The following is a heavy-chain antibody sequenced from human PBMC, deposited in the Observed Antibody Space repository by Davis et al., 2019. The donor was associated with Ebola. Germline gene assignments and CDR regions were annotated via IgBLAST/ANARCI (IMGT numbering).Heavy chain of an antibody. D-gene: IGHD3-10*01. CDR2: MNPNSGNT. CDR1: GYTFTSYD. J-gene: IGHJ6*03. V-gene: IGHV1-8*03. CDR3: ARYGSGSYSDYMDV. Sequence: ASVKVFCKASGYTFTSYDINWVRQATGQGLEWMGWMNPNSGNTGYAQKFQGRVTITRNTSISTAYMELSSLRSEDTAVYYCARYGSGSYSDYMDVWGKGTTVTVSS.